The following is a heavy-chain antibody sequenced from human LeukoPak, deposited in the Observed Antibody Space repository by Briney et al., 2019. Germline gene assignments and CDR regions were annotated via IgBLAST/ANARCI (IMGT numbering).Heavy chain of an antibody. D-gene: IGHD2-21*01. Sequence: PGGSLRLSCTASGFTFSKYWMSWVRQAPGKGLEWVANIKQDGSEKYYVDSVKGRFTISRDNAKNSLFLQMNSLRAEDTAVYYCARAIRNWFDPWGQGTLVTVSS. CDR3: ARAIRNWFDP. CDR1: GFTFSKYW. V-gene: IGHV3-7*01. CDR2: IKQDGSEK. J-gene: IGHJ5*02.